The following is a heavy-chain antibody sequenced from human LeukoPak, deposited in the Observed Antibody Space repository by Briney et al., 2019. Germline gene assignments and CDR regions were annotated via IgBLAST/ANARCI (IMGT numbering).Heavy chain of an antibody. CDR2: ISSSSGYI. V-gene: IGHV3-21*01. D-gene: IGHD3-22*01. CDR1: GFTFSSYS. J-gene: IGHJ3*02. CDR3: ARDQPGYYYDSSGYRVGDAFDI. Sequence: PGGSLRLSCAASGFTFSSYSMNWVRQAPGKGLEWVSSISSSSGYIYYADSVKGRFTISRDNAKNSLYLQMNSLRAEDTAVYYCARDQPGYYYDSSGYRVGDAFDIWGQGTMVTVSS.